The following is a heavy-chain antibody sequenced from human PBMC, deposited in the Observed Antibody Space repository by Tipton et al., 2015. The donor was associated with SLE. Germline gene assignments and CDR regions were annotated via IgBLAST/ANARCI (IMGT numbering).Heavy chain of an antibody. V-gene: IGHV1-18*01. D-gene: IGHD1-7*01. CDR1: GYTFTTYG. J-gene: IGHJ4*02. CDR2: MNTYNGNT. CDR3: ARSRDWNYADY. Sequence: SGPEVKKPGASVKVSCKASGYTFTTYGISWVRQAPGQGLEWMGWMNTYNGNTKYSQKFQGRVTMTTDTSTSTVYMELSSLRSEDTAVYYCARSRDWNYADYWGQGTLVTVSS.